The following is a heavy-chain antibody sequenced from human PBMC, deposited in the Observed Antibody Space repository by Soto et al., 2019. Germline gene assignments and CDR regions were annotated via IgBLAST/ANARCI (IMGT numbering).Heavy chain of an antibody. CDR3: ASARVVQAAMLTFDY. V-gene: IGHV4-34*01. Sequence: QVQLQQWGAGLLKPSETLSLTCAVYGGSFSGYYWSWIRQPPGKGLEWFGEINHSGSTNYNPSLTGRVTKAVDPSKTQFSLELSAVTAADTAVYYCASARVVQAAMLTFDYWGQGTIVTVSS. D-gene: IGHD2-2*01. CDR1: GGSFSGYY. CDR2: INHSGST. J-gene: IGHJ4*02.